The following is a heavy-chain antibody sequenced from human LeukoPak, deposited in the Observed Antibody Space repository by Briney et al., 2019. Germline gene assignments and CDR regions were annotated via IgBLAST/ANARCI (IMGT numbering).Heavy chain of an antibody. CDR3: ARVFNSPDY. J-gene: IGHJ4*02. V-gene: IGHV3-21*01. CDR2: ISSSSSYI. Sequence: PGGSLRLSCAASGFTFSDFWVEWFRQAPGKGLEWVSAISSSSSYIYYADSVKGRFTISRDNAKNSLYLQMNSLRAEDTAVYYCARVFNSPDYWGRGTLVSVSS. D-gene: IGHD2-21*01. CDR1: GFTFSDFW.